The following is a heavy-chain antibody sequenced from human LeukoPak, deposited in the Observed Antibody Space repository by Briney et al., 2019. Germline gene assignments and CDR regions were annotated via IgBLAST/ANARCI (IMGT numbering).Heavy chain of an antibody. CDR2: IYGSGVSI. CDR3: AKDLGWELPAEAY. V-gene: IGHV3-23*01. J-gene: IGHJ4*02. CDR1: GFTFEKYV. Sequence: GGSLRLSCVASGFTFEKYVMNWVRQAPGKGLEWLATIYGSGVSISYADSVKGRFTISRDNSNNTLYLQMNSLKVEDTAMYFCAKDLGWELPAEAYWGQGILVTVSS. D-gene: IGHD1-26*01.